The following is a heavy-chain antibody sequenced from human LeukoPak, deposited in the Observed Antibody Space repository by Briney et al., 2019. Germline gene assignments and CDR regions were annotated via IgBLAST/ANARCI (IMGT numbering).Heavy chain of an antibody. D-gene: IGHD6-6*01. CDR1: GGSFSGYY. CDR2: ISHSGST. Sequence: PSETLSLTCAVYGGSFSGYYWSWIRQPPGKGLEWIGEISHSGSTNYNPSLKSRVTISVDTSKNQFSLKLSSVTAADTAVYYCATVRYYYGMDVWGQGTTVTVSS. CDR3: ATVRYYYGMDV. V-gene: IGHV4-34*01. J-gene: IGHJ6*02.